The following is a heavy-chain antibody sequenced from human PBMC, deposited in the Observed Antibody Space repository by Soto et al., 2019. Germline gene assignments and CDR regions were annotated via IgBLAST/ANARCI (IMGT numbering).Heavy chain of an antibody. CDR1: GGSISSGGYY. V-gene: IGHV4-31*03. D-gene: IGHD2-21*01. CDR3: AASCVACGGFNYYGMDV. J-gene: IGHJ6*02. Sequence: QVQLQESGPGLVKPSQTLSLTCTVSGGSISSGGYYWYWIRQHPGKGLEWIGYIYYSGTTYYTPSLKSRVTISGDTSKNQFSLKLSSVTAADTAVYYCAASCVACGGFNYYGMDVWGQGTTVTVSS. CDR2: IYYSGTT.